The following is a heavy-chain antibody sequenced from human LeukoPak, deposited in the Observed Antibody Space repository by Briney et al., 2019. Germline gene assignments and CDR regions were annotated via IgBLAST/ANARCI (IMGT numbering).Heavy chain of an antibody. CDR3: VTTYSTVFDY. D-gene: IGHD1-1*01. J-gene: IGHJ4*02. Sequence: ASVKVSCKASGYIFTGYYMHWVRQAPGQGLEWVGRINPNSGGTNYAQKFQGRVTMTRDTSISTAYMELSSLMSDDTAVYYCVTTYSTVFDYWGQGTLVTVSS. V-gene: IGHV1-2*06. CDR1: GYIFTGYY. CDR2: INPNSGGT.